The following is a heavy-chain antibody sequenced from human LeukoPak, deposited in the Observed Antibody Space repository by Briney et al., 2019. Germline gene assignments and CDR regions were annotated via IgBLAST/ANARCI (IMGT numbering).Heavy chain of an antibody. D-gene: IGHD3-10*01. J-gene: IGHJ4*02. Sequence: ASVKVSCKASGYTFISYGINWVRQAPGQGLEWMGWISTYNSNTNYAQKFQGRVTMTTDTSTNTAYMELRSLRSDDTAVYYCVRAPPGVSGSPSWYWGQGTLVTVSS. CDR1: GYTFISYG. CDR3: VRAPPGVSGSPSWY. V-gene: IGHV1-18*01. CDR2: ISTYNSNT.